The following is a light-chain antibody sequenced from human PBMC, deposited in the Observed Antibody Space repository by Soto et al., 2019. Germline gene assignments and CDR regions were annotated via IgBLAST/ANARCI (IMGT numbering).Light chain of an antibody. Sequence: DLQMTQSPSALSASVGDRVTITCRASQTIYTWVAWYQVKPGIAPKLLIYDASSVERGVPSRFSGSGSGTEFTLTISSLQPEDFATYYCQHYTSHSPTFGPGTKVDL. J-gene: IGKJ3*01. CDR3: QHYTSHSPT. CDR2: DAS. CDR1: QTIYTW. V-gene: IGKV1-5*01.